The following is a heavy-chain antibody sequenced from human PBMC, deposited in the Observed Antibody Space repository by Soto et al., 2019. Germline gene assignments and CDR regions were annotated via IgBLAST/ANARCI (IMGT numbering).Heavy chain of an antibody. Sequence: EVQLLASGGGLVQPWGSLSFSCAASGFNFSSYAMSWVRQAPGKGLEWVSSMSGAGGSAYDADSVKGRFTISRDNSKSTLYLQMNSLRAEDTAVYYCAKGPIFGVENIYDYWGQGTLVTVSS. J-gene: IGHJ4*02. CDR3: AKGPIFGVENIYDY. D-gene: IGHD3-3*01. CDR2: MSGAGGSA. CDR1: GFNFSSYA. V-gene: IGHV3-23*01.